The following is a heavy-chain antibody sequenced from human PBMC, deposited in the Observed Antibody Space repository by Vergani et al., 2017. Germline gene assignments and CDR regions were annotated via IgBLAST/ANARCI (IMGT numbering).Heavy chain of an antibody. CDR3: AKEVGVYCSGGTCYPEY. V-gene: IGHV3-30*02. J-gene: IGHJ4*02. CDR1: GFTFNSYG. D-gene: IGHD2-15*01. Sequence: QVQLVESGGGVVQPGGSLRLSCAASGFTFNSYGMHWVRQAPGKGLEWVASIRSDESRRYYGDSMEGPFTISRDNSKNTLYLQMKSLRPEDTAVYYCAKEVGVYCSGGTCYPEYWGQGTLVIVSS. CDR2: IRSDESRR.